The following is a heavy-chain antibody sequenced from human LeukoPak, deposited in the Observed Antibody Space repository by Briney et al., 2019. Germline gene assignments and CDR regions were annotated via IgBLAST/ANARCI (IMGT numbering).Heavy chain of an antibody. J-gene: IGHJ4*02. V-gene: IGHV4-59*12. CDR3: ARDGVGASLDY. CDR1: GGSLSSYY. Sequence: SETLSLTCTVSGGSLSSYYWSWIRQPPGKGLEWIGYIYYSGSTNYNPSLKSRVTISVDTSKNQFSLKLSSVTAADTAVYYCARDGVGASLDYWGQGTLVTVSS. CDR2: IYYSGST. D-gene: IGHD1-26*01.